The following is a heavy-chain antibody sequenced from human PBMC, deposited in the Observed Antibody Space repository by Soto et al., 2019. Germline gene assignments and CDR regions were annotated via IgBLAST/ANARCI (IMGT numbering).Heavy chain of an antibody. J-gene: IGHJ6*02. CDR3: ASWVITTNYYYGMDV. Sequence: QVQLVQSGAEVKKPGSSVKVSCKASGGTFSSYAISWVQQAPGQGLEWMGGISPIFGTANYAQKFQGRVTITADESTSTAYMELSSLRSEDTAVYYCASWVITTNYYYGMDVWGQGTTVTVSS. D-gene: IGHD3-22*01. CDR1: GGTFSSYA. V-gene: IGHV1-69*01. CDR2: ISPIFGTA.